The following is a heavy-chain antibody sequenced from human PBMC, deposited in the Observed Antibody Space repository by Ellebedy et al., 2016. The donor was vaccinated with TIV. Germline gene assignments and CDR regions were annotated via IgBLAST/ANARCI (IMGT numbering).Heavy chain of an antibody. V-gene: IGHV3-23*01. CDR3: ARDNLPDYGSGIFYPSDY. CDR2: ISASGGST. Sequence: GGSLRLSXAASGFTFGSYAMNWVRQAPGKGLQWVSAISASGGSTYYADSVKGRFTISRANSKNTLYLQMNSLKADDTAVYYCARDNLPDYGSGIFYPSDYWGQGTLVTVSS. D-gene: IGHD3-10*01. CDR1: GFTFGSYA. J-gene: IGHJ4*02.